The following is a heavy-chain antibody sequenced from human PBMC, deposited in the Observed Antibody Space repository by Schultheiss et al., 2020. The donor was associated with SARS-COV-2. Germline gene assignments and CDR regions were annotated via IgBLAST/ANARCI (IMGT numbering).Heavy chain of an antibody. V-gene: IGHV4-59*12. CDR3: ARGLEYSSSSFDY. J-gene: IGHJ4*02. CDR2: IYYSGST. D-gene: IGHD6-6*01. CDR1: GGSISSYY. Sequence: SETLSLTCTVSGGSISSYYWSWIRQPPGKGLEWIGYIYYSGSTNYNPSLKSRVTISVDTSKNQFSLKLSSVTAADTAVYYCARGLEYSSSSFDYWGQGTLVTVSS.